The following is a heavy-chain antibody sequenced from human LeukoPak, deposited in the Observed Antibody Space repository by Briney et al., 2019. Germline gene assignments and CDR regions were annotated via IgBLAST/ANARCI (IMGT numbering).Heavy chain of an antibody. CDR1: GFTFSSYA. D-gene: IGHD6-13*01. V-gene: IGHV3-23*01. Sequence: GGSLRLSCAASGFTFSSYAMSWVRRAPGKGLEWVSAISGSGGSTYYADSVKGRFTISRDNSKNTLYLQMNSLRAEDTAVYYCAKHSRISSSWDYFDYWGQGTLVTVSS. CDR2: ISGSGGST. CDR3: AKHSRISSSWDYFDY. J-gene: IGHJ4*02.